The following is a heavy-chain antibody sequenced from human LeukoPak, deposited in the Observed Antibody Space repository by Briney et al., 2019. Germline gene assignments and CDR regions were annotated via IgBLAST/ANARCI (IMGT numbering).Heavy chain of an antibody. J-gene: IGHJ4*02. CDR2: IRYDGSNK. V-gene: IGHV3-30*02. D-gene: IGHD3-22*01. CDR1: GFTFSSYG. CDR3: AKAPYYYDSGQIDY. Sequence: GGSLRLSCAASGFTFSSYGMHWVRQAPGKGLEWVAFIRYDGSNKYYADSVKGRFTISRDNSKNTLYLQMNSLRAEDTAVYYCAKAPYYYDSGQIDYWGQGTLVTVSS.